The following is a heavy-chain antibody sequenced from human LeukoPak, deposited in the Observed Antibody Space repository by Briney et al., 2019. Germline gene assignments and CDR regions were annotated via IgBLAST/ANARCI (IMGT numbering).Heavy chain of an antibody. D-gene: IGHD5-24*01. V-gene: IGHV4-38-2*02. J-gene: IGHJ4*02. Sequence: PSETLSLTCTVSGGSISSYYWGWIRQPPGKGLEWIGSIYHSGSTYYNPSLKSRVTISVDTSKNQFSLKLSSVTAADTAVYYCARVEDTVPFDYWGQGTLVTVSS. CDR3: ARVEDTVPFDY. CDR2: IYHSGST. CDR1: GGSISSYY.